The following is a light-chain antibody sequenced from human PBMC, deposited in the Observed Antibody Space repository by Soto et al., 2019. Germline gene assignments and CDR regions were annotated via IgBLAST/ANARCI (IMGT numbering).Light chain of an antibody. CDR1: QGIASY. Sequence: DIQLTQSPSFLSASVGDRVTITCRASQGIASYLALYQQKPGKSPKLLIYPASSLQSGVPSRFSGSGSGTEFTLTISSLQPEDFATYYCQQVNSYPLTFGGGTKVEIK. CDR3: QQVNSYPLT. J-gene: IGKJ4*01. V-gene: IGKV1-9*01. CDR2: PAS.